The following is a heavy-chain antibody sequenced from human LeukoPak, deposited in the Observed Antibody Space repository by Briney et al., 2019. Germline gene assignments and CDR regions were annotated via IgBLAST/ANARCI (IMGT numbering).Heavy chain of an antibody. D-gene: IGHD2-2*01. Sequence: ASVKVSCKASGGTFSSYAISWVRQAPGQGLEWMGGIIPIFGTANYAQKFQGRVTITTDESTSTAYMELSSLRSGDTAVYYCARGSPAAILGYFDYWGQGTLVTVSS. CDR2: IIPIFGTA. J-gene: IGHJ4*02. CDR3: ARGSPAAILGYFDY. V-gene: IGHV1-69*05. CDR1: GGTFSSYA.